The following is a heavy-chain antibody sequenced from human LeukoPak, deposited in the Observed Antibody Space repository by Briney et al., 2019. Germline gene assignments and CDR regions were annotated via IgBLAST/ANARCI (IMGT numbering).Heavy chain of an antibody. J-gene: IGHJ4*02. CDR1: GRSISSYY. Sequence: PSETLSLTCTVSGRSISSYYWSWIRQPPGKGLEWIGYIYYSGSTNYNPSLKSRVTISVDTPKNQFSLKLSSVTAADTAVYYCARDSSRGAFDYWGQGTLVTVSS. CDR2: IYYSGST. V-gene: IGHV4-59*01. CDR3: ARDSSRGAFDY.